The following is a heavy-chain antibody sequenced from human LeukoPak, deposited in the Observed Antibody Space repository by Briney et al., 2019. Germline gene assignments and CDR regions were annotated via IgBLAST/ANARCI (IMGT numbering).Heavy chain of an antibody. J-gene: IGHJ4*02. Sequence: GGSLRLSCAASGFSFSSWSMSWVRQAPGKGLEWISYISSISSTISYADSVKGRFTISRDNAKNSLYLQMNSLRDEDTAVYYCARDGRPLDYWGQGTLVTVSS. CDR3: ARDGRPLDY. V-gene: IGHV3-48*02. CDR1: GFSFSSWS. CDR2: ISSISSTI.